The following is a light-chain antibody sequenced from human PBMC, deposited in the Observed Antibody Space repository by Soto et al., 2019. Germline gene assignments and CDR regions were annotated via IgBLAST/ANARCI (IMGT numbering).Light chain of an antibody. CDR2: GVS. Sequence: EIVWTQSPGALSLSPGERATLSCRASQSLSSNYLAWYQQKPGQAPRLLIYGVSNRATVISDRFSGSGSGTDFTLTISRLEPEDFAVYYCHQYGSSPRTFGQGTKVEIK. V-gene: IGKV3-20*01. CDR3: HQYGSSPRT. CDR1: QSLSSNY. J-gene: IGKJ1*01.